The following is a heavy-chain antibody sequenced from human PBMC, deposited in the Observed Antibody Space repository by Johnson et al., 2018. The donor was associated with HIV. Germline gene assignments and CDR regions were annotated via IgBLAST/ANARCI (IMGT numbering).Heavy chain of an antibody. J-gene: IGHJ3*02. CDR2: IWYDGSKT. Sequence: QMQLVESGGGVVQPGRSLRLSCAASGFTFSSYGMHWVRQAPGKGLDWVAFIWYDGSKTYYGDSVKGRFTISRDNSKNTLYLQMNSLRAEDTAVYYCATSTASDAFDIWGQGTMVTVSS. CDR1: GFTFSSYG. CDR3: ATSTASDAFDI. D-gene: IGHD1-1*01. V-gene: IGHV3-33*01.